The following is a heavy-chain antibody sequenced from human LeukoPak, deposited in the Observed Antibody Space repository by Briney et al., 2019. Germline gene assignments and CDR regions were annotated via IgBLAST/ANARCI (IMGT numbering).Heavy chain of an antibody. J-gene: IGHJ4*02. V-gene: IGHV3-66*01. CDR1: GFTVSSNY. CDR3: ASTPELDDYDSSGYYYGFDY. Sequence: GGSLRLSCAASGFTVSSNYMSRVRQAPGKGLEWVSVIYSGGSTNYADSVKGRFTISRDNSKNTLYLQMNSLRAEDTAVYYCASTPELDDYDSSGYYYGFDYWGQGTLVTVSS. D-gene: IGHD3-22*01. CDR2: IYSGGST.